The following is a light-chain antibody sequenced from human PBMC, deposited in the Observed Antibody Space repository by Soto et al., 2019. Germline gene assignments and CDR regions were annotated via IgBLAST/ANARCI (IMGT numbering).Light chain of an antibody. CDR3: QTWGTGIHVV. CDR2: LDSDGSH. V-gene: IGLV4-69*01. J-gene: IGLJ7*01. Sequence: QLVLTQSPSASASLGASVKLTCTLSSGHSSYAIAWHQQQPEKGPRYLMKLDSDGSHTKGDAIPDRFSGSSSGAERSLTISSLHSEDEADYYCQTWGTGIHVVFGGGTQLTVL. CDR1: SGHSSYA.